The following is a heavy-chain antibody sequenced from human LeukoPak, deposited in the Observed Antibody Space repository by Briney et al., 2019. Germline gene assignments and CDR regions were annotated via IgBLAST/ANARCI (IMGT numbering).Heavy chain of an antibody. CDR1: GFTFSSYG. V-gene: IGHV3-30*18. J-gene: IGHJ6*03. CDR2: ISYDGSNK. D-gene: IGHD4-11*01. CDR3: AKQTYSNYGEYMDV. Sequence: GGSLRLSCAASGFTFSSYGMHWVRQAPGKGLEWVAVISYDGSNKYYADSVKGRFTISRDNSKNTLYLQMNSLRAEDTAVYYCAKQTYSNYGEYMDVWGKGTTVTVSS.